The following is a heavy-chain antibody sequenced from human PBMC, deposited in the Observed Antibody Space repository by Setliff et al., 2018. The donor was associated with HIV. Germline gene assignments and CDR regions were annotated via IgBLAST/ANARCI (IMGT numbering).Heavy chain of an antibody. D-gene: IGHD3-22*01. CDR3: AIRDYYDSSGYYNFDY. J-gene: IGHJ4*02. V-gene: IGHV1-2*02. Sequence: ASVKVSCKASGYTFTGYYMHWVRQAPGKGLEWMGWINPNNGYTNYAQKFQGRVTITADKSTSTAYMELSSLRSEDTAVYYCAIRDYYDSSGYYNFDYWGQGTQVTVSS. CDR2: INPNNGYT. CDR1: GYTFTGYY.